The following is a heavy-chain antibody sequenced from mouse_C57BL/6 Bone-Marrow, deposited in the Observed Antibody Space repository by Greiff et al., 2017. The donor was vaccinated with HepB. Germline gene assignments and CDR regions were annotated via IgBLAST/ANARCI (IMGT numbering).Heavy chain of an antibody. CDR3: ARGGVVGQGFAY. CDR2: ISTYYGDA. D-gene: IGHD1-1*01. CDR1: GYTFTDYA. V-gene: IGHV1-67*01. J-gene: IGHJ3*01. Sequence: VKLVESGPELVRPGVSVKISCKGSGYTFTDYAMHWVKQSHAKSLEWIGVISTYYGDASYNQKFKDKATMTVDKSSSTAYMELARLTSEDSAVYYCARGGVVGQGFAYWGQGTLVTVSA.